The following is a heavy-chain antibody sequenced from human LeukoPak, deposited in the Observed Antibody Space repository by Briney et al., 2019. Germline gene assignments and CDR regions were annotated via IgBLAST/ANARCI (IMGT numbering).Heavy chain of an antibody. J-gene: IGHJ4*02. CDR1: GGSFSGYY. Sequence: SETLSLTCAVYGGSFSGYYWSWIRQPPGKGLEWIGEINHSGSTNYNPSLKSRVTISVDTSKNQFSLKLSSVTAADTAVYYCARGGIAASYFDYWGQGTLVTVSS. V-gene: IGHV4-34*01. CDR2: INHSGST. D-gene: IGHD6-13*01. CDR3: ARGGIAASYFDY.